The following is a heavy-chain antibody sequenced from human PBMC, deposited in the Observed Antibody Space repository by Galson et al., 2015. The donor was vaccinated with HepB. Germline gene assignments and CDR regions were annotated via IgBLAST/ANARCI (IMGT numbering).Heavy chain of an antibody. CDR3: ARAHDYGDYEAGWFDP. D-gene: IGHD4-17*01. V-gene: IGHV5-10-1*01. J-gene: IGHJ5*02. Sequence: QSGAEAKKPGESLRISCKGSGYSFTSYWISWVRQMPGKGLEWMGRIDPSDSYTNYSPSFQGHVTISADKSISTAYLQWSSLKASDTAMYYCARAHDYGDYEAGWFDPWGQGTLVTVSS. CDR2: IDPSDSYT. CDR1: GYSFTSYW.